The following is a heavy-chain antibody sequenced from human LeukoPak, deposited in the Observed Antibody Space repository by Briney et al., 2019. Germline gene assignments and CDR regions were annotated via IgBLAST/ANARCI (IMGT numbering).Heavy chain of an antibody. V-gene: IGHV3-64*01. CDR2: ISSNGGST. CDR1: GFTFSSHA. D-gene: IGHD6-19*01. J-gene: IGHJ3*02. CDR3: ARARYSSGWYPGAFDI. Sequence: GGSLRLSCAASGFTFSSHALHWVRQAPGKGLEYVSAISSNGGSTYYANSVKGRFTISRDNSKNTLYLQMGSLRAEDMAVYYCARARYSSGWYPGAFDIWGQGRMVTVSS.